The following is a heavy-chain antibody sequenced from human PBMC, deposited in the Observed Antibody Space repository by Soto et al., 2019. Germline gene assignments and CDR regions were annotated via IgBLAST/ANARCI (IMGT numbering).Heavy chain of an antibody. CDR1: GASITSYY. CDR2: IYYRGIT. CDR3: ARFDQVSYYFDY. J-gene: IGHJ4*02. Sequence: SETLSLTCTVSGASITSYYWSWIRQPPGKGLEWIGYIYYRGITNYNPSLKSRVTISVDTSKNQFSLKLSSVTAADTAVYYCARFDQVSYYFDYWGQGTLLTVSS. V-gene: IGHV4-59*01.